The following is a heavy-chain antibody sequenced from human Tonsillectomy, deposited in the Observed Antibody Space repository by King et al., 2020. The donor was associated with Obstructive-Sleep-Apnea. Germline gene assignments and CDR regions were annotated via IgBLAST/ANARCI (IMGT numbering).Heavy chain of an antibody. Sequence: LQLQESGPGLVKPSETLSLTCTVSCGSISSSGYYWGWIRQPPGKGLEWIGSIYYSGSTYYNPSLKSRVTISVDTSKNQFSLKLNSVTAADTAVYYCARVPLHYSSSFNWGQGTLVTVSS. J-gene: IGHJ4*02. CDR2: IYYSGST. D-gene: IGHD6-13*01. V-gene: IGHV4-39*07. CDR1: CGSISSSGYY. CDR3: ARVPLHYSSSFN.